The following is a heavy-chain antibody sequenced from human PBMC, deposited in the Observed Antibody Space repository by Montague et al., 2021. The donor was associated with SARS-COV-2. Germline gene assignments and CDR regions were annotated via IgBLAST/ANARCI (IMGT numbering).Heavy chain of an antibody. D-gene: IGHD5-12*01. CDR2: IYYNTGNT. J-gene: IGHJ4*02. Sequence: SETLSLTCSVSGGSISAYYWNWIRQPPGKGLEWIGSIYYNTGNTNYNPSLQSRVTISLDTSKNQFSLNPRSVTAADTALYFCARGTGYDSDFDCWGLGTLVTVSS. V-gene: IGHV4-59*01. CDR1: GGSISAYY. CDR3: ARGTGYDSDFDC.